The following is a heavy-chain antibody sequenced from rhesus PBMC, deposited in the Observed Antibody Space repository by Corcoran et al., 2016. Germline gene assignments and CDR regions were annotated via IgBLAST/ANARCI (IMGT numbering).Heavy chain of an antibody. D-gene: IGHD4-17*01. V-gene: IGHV4-147*01. CDR3: ARESMGGFDY. J-gene: IGHJ4*01. CDR1: GYSISSNY. Sequence: QVQLQESGPGLVKPSETLSLTCAVSGYSISSNYWSWIRQPPGKGLEWIGLIYGSSGSTYYNPSLKSRVNISTDTSKKQFSLTLSSVTAADTAVYYCARESMGGFDYWGQGVLVTVSS. CDR2: IYGSSGST.